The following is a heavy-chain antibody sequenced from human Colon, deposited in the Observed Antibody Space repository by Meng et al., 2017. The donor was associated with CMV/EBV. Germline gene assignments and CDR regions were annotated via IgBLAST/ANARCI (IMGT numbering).Heavy chain of an antibody. CDR1: GFTFSRYS. CDR3: ARGRFFDH. D-gene: IGHD5-24*01. V-gene: IGHV3-21*01. J-gene: IGHJ4*02. CDR2: ISRDSSSI. Sequence: GESLKISCAASGFTFSRYSMDWLRQAPGKGLEWVSSISRDSSSIYYSNSVRGRFTISRDNAKSSLFLQLDSLRADDTAVYYCARGRFFDHWGQGTLVTVSS.